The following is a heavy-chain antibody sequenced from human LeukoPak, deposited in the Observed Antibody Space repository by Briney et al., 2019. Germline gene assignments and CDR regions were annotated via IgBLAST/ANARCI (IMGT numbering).Heavy chain of an antibody. CDR2: ISSSSSSI. V-gene: IGHV3-21*01. D-gene: IGHD4-11*01. CDR1: RFTFSNYG. CDR3: ARLADYGNYGPREYLDF. J-gene: IGHJ4*02. Sequence: GGSLRLSCAPSRFTFSNYGMNWVRQAPRKGLEWVSSISSSSSSIYYADSLKVRFTISRDNAKTSLYLQMNSLRAEDTAVYYCARLADYGNYGPREYLDFWGQGTLVTVSS.